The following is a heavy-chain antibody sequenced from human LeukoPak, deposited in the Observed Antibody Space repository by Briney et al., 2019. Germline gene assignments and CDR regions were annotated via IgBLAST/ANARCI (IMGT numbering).Heavy chain of an antibody. Sequence: ASVKVSCKASGYTFTSYRITWVRQATGQGLEWMGWMNPNSGNTGYAQKFQGRVTITRNTSISTAYMELSSLRSEDTAVYYCARGQVVSDYWGQGTLVTVSS. V-gene: IGHV1-8*03. J-gene: IGHJ4*02. CDR1: GYTFTSYR. CDR2: MNPNSGNT. CDR3: ARGQVVSDY. D-gene: IGHD5/OR15-5a*01.